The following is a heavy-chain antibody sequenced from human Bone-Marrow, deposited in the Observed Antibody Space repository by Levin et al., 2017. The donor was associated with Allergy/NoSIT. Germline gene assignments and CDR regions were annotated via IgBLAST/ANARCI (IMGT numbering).Heavy chain of an antibody. D-gene: IGHD3-10*01. CDR1: GGSLSSFA. CDR2: IMNFFGIV. CDR3: AKGGRGPGPNWFDP. Sequence: KISCKASGGSLSSFAVSWVRQAPGRGPEWMGGIMNFFGIVKYAQKFQGRITISAERSTNTVYMELNRLTSEDTAIYYCAKGGRGPGPNWFDPWGQGTLVTVSS. V-gene: IGHV1-69*17. J-gene: IGHJ5*02.